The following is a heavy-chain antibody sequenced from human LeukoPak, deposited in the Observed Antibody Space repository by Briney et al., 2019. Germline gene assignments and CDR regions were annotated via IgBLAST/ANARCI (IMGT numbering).Heavy chain of an antibody. V-gene: IGHV1-8*01. Sequence: GASVKVSCKASGYTFTCYDINWVRQATGQGLEWMGWMNPNSGNTGYAQKFQGRVTMTRNTSISTAYMELSSLRSEDTAVYYCARGNPSYYYYYYMDVWGKGTTVTVSS. CDR3: ARGNPSYYYYYYMDV. CDR2: MNPNSGNT. J-gene: IGHJ6*03. CDR1: GYTFTCYD.